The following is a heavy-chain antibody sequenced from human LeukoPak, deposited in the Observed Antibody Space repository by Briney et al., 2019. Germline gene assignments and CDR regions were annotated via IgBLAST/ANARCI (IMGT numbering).Heavy chain of an antibody. CDR2: INAGNGNT. Sequence: ASVNVSCKASGYTFTSYAMHWVRQAPGQRLEWMGWINAGNGNTKYSQKFQGRVTITRDTSASTAYMELSSLRSEDTAVYYCARGGAAGLLLFGSRWLYGMDVWGQGTTVTVSS. CDR1: GYTFTSYA. J-gene: IGHJ6*02. V-gene: IGHV1-3*01. D-gene: IGHD6-13*01. CDR3: ARGGAAGLLLFGSRWLYGMDV.